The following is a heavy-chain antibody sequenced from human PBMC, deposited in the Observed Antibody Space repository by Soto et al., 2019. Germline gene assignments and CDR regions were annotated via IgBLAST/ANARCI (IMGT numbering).Heavy chain of an antibody. V-gene: IGHV4-34*01. Sequence: SETLSLTCAVYGRSFSGYYWSWIRQPPGKGLEWIGEINHSGSTNYNPSLKSRVTISVDTSKNQFSLKLSSVTAADTAVYYCARAGVVVPAANFDYWGQGTLVTVSS. CDR2: INHSGST. J-gene: IGHJ4*02. CDR1: GRSFSGYY. D-gene: IGHD2-2*01. CDR3: ARAGVVVPAANFDY.